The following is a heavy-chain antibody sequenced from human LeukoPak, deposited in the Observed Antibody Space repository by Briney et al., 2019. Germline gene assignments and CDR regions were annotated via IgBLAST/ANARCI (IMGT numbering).Heavy chain of an antibody. J-gene: IGHJ6*03. CDR2: IYYSGST. Sequence: KTSETLSLTCTVSGGSISSYYWSWIRQPPGKGLEWIGYIYYSGSTNYNPSLKSRVTISVDTSKNQFSLKLSSVTAADTAVYYCARTTEGYCGGGSCYYYYYYMDVWGKGTTVTVSS. CDR1: GGSISSYY. V-gene: IGHV4-59*01. D-gene: IGHD2-15*01. CDR3: ARTTEGYCGGGSCYYYYYYMDV.